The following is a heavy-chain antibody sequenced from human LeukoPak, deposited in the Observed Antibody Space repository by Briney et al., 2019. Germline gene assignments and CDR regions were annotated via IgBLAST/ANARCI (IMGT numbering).Heavy chain of an antibody. D-gene: IGHD3-22*01. J-gene: IGHJ4*02. CDR3: ASILNPNYFDTSGYYDY. Sequence: PSETLSLTCAVSGGSISSSNYYWGWIRQPPGKGLEWIGNIYYTGSTYYNPSLTSRVTISVDSSKNHFSLKLTSVTAADTAVYYCASILNPNYFDTSGYYDYWGQGTLVTVPS. V-gene: IGHV4-39*07. CDR1: GGSISSSNYY. CDR2: IYYTGST.